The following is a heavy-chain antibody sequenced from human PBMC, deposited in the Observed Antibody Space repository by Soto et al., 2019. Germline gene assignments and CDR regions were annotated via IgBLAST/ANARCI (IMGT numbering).Heavy chain of an antibody. D-gene: IGHD3-3*01. Sequence: QVQLQESGPGLVKPSQTLSLTCTVSGGSISSGGYYWSWIRQHPGKGLEWIGYIYYSGSTYYNPSLKSRVTISVATSKNQFSLKLSSVTAADTAVYYCARAEWLSPSWYGMDVWGQGTTVTVSS. J-gene: IGHJ6*02. CDR1: GGSISSGGYY. CDR3: ARAEWLSPSWYGMDV. CDR2: IYYSGST. V-gene: IGHV4-31*03.